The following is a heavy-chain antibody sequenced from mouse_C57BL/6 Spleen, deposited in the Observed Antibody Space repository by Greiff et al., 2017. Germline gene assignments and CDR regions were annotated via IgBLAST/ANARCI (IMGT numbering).Heavy chain of an antibody. J-gene: IGHJ1*03. V-gene: IGHV1-55*01. D-gene: IGHD1-1*01. CDR1: GYTFTSYW. CDR2: LYPGSGST. CDR3: ARWHGSQVWYFDV. Sequence: QVQLQQPGAELVKPGASVTMSCKASGYTFTSYWITWVKQRPGQGLEWIGDLYPGSGSTNYNEKFKSKATLTVDTSSSTAYMQLSSLTSEDSSGYYCARWHGSQVWYFDVWGTGTTVTVSS.